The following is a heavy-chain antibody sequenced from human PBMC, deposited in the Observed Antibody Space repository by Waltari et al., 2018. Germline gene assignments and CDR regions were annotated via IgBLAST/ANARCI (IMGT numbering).Heavy chain of an antibody. CDR2: IKSDGTYR. D-gene: IGHD3-16*01. V-gene: IGHV3-74*02. CDR3: VRGGAPRSGGLDV. CDR1: GFTFSSHW. J-gene: IGHJ6*02. Sequence: EVQLVESGGGSMKSGGSPTLSCEASGFTFSSHWMNWVRQVPGKGLVWVARIKSDGTYRNYADSVKGRFTISRDNAKNVVVLHMSSLRVEDTAVYYCVRGGAPRSGGLDVWGQGTTVIVSS.